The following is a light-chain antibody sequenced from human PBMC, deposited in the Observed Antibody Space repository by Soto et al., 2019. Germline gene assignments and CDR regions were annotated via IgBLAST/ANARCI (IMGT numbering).Light chain of an antibody. Sequence: EIVLTQAPGTLSLSPGERATLSCRASQSVSSSYLAWYQQKPGQAPRLLIYGASRRATGIPDRFSGSGSGTDFTLPISRLEPEDVAVYYCQHYGGSPLTFGGGTKVEIK. CDR3: QHYGGSPLT. J-gene: IGKJ4*01. CDR2: GAS. CDR1: QSVSSSY. V-gene: IGKV3-20*01.